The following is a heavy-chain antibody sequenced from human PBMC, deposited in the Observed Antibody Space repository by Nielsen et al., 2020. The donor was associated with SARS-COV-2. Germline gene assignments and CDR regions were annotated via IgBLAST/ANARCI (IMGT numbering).Heavy chain of an antibody. J-gene: IGHJ5*02. CDR3: ARDLGLLEGMACWFDP. CDR2: ISAYNGNT. CDR1: GYTFTSYG. Sequence: ASVKVSCKASGYTFTSYGISWVRQAPGQGLEWMGWISAYNGNTNYAQKLQGRVTMTTDTSTSTAYMELRSLRSDDTAVYYCARDLGLLEGMACWFDPWGQGTLVTVSS. D-gene: IGHD6-13*01. V-gene: IGHV1-18*01.